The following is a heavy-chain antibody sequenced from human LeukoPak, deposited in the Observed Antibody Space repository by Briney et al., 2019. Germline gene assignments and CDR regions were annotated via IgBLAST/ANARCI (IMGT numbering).Heavy chain of an antibody. CDR2: IKLDGSEK. V-gene: IGHV3-7*03. Sequence: PGGSLRLSCVASGFTFGKYWMSWVRQAPGKGLEWVANIKLDGSEKNYVDSVKGRFTISRDNTKNSLYLQMNSLRAEDTAVYYCAKDLTGTTSLNYYYYGMDVWGQGTTVTVSS. D-gene: IGHD1-20*01. CDR3: AKDLTGTTSLNYYYYGMDV. CDR1: GFTFGKYW. J-gene: IGHJ6*02.